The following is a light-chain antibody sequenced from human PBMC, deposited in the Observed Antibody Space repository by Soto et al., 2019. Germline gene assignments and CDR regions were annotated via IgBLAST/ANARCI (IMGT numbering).Light chain of an antibody. V-gene: IGKV1-6*01. CDR1: QDIRND. CDR2: AAS. J-gene: IGKJ1*01. Sequence: AIQMTQSPSSLSASVGDRVTITCRASQDIRNDLGWYQQKPGEAPQLLIYAASHLQSGAPSRFSGSGSGTDFTLTISSLQPEDFATYYCLHDYTYPRTFGQGTKVDIK. CDR3: LHDYTYPRT.